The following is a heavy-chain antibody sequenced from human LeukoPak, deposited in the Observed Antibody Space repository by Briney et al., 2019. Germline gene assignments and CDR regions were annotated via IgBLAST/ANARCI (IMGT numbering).Heavy chain of an antibody. V-gene: IGHV2-70*01. CDR3: ARVDSSGWYWGD. D-gene: IGHD6-19*01. Sequence: SGPTLVNPTQILTLTCTFCEFSLSTSGMCVSWIHNPPGKALEWLALIDWYDDKYYSTSLKTRLTISKDTSKNRVVLTMTNMDPVDTATYYCARVDSSGWYWGDWGQGTLVTVSS. CDR1: EFSLSTSGMC. J-gene: IGHJ4*02. CDR2: IDWYDDK.